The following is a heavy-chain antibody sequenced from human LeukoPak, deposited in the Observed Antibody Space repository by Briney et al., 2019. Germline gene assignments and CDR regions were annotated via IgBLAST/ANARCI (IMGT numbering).Heavy chain of an antibody. V-gene: IGHV3-11*01. D-gene: IGHD2/OR15-2a*01. Sequence: GGSLRLSCAASGFSFSDSYMSWIRQAPGQGLEWLSYIKGSDTSTFYADSVKGRFTVSRDNAKNSLYLQMNSLRAEDTAVYYCARRGNMSSHAFDIWGQGTVVTVSS. J-gene: IGHJ3*02. CDR3: ARRGNMSSHAFDI. CDR2: IKGSDTST. CDR1: GFSFSDSY.